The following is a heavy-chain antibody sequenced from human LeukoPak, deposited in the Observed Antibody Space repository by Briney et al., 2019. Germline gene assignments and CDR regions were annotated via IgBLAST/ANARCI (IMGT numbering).Heavy chain of an antibody. Sequence: ASVKVSCKASGYTFTSYGISWVGQAPGQGGGWMGWISDYNGNTNYAQKLQGRVTMTTATSTSTAYMELRSLTSDGTAVYYCARDLYRDSLPVSWFDPWGQGTLVTVSS. J-gene: IGHJ5*02. CDR2: ISDYNGNT. CDR1: GYTFTSYG. V-gene: IGHV1-18*01. CDR3: ARDLYRDSLPVSWFDP. D-gene: IGHD4-11*01.